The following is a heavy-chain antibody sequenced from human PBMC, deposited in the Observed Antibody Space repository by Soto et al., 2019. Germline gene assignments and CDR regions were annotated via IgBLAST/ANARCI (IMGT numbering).Heavy chain of an antibody. D-gene: IGHD3-22*01. Sequence: PSETLSLTCTVSGGSMSSYYWSWIRQSPGKGLQYIRYIYYSENTNYNPSNKSRVTISVDTSRNQFSLTLSYVTAADTAVYYCARSGFYYDMDPSKGWLDPWGQGTLVTVSS. CDR3: ARSGFYYDMDPSKGWLDP. J-gene: IGHJ5*02. CDR1: GGSMSSYY. CDR2: IYYSENT. V-gene: IGHV4-59*08.